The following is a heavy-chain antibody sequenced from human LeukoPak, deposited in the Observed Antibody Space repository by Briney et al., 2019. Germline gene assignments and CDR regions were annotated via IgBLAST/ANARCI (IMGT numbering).Heavy chain of an antibody. J-gene: IGHJ6*02. D-gene: IGHD2-2*01. Sequence: SVKVSCKASGGTFSSYAISWVRQAPGQGLEWMGRIIPIFGIANYAQKFQGRVTITADKSTSTAYMELSSLRAEDTAVYYCARDCSSTSSCYYYYGMDVWGQGTTVTVSS. CDR1: GGTFSSYA. CDR3: ARDCSSTSSCYYYYGMDV. V-gene: IGHV1-69*04. CDR2: IIPIFGIA.